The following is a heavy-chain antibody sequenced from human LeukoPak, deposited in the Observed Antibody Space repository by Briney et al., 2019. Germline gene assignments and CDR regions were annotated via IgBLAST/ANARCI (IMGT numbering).Heavy chain of an antibody. V-gene: IGHV4-59*06. CDR1: GFTVSSNY. CDR2: IYYSGST. Sequence: GSLRLSCAASGFTVSSNYMSWVRQAPGKGLEWIGYIYYSGSTYYNPSLKSRVTISVDTSKNQFSLKLSSVTAADTAVYYCARGHDYGDYVSVGWFDPWGQGTLVTVSS. J-gene: IGHJ5*02. D-gene: IGHD4-17*01. CDR3: ARGHDYGDYVSVGWFDP.